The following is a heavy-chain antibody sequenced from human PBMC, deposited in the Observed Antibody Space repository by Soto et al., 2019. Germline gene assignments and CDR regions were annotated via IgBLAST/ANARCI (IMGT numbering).Heavy chain of an antibody. CDR1: GGSFSGYY. V-gene: IGHV4-34*01. J-gene: IGHJ4*02. D-gene: IGHD5-18*01. CDR2: INHSGST. Sequence: SETLSLTCAVYGGSFSGYYWSWIRQPPGKGLEWIGEINHSGSTNYNPSLKSRVTISVDTSKNQFTLKLSSVTAADTAVYYCARGRGYSYAGGTKFDYWGQGTLVTVSS. CDR3: ARGRGYSYAGGTKFDY.